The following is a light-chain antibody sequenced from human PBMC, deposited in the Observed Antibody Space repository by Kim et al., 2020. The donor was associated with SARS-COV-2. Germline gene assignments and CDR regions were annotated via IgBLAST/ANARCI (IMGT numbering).Light chain of an antibody. CDR1: SSNIGSNN. J-gene: IGLJ3*02. CDR2: SNN. CDR3: AVWDDSLKQGV. V-gene: IGLV1-44*01. Sequence: ELTQPPSASGTPGQRVTISCSGSSSNIGSNNVVWYQQLPGAAPNLLIYSNNQRPSGIPDRFSGSRSGTSASLAVSGLQSGHEADYYCAVWDDSLKQGVFGGGTQLTVL.